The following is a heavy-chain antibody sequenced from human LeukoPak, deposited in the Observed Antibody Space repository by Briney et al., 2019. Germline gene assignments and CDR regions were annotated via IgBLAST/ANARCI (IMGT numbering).Heavy chain of an antibody. Sequence: GGSLRLSCAASGFTFSSYAMHWVRQAPGKGLEWVAVISYDGSNKYYADSVKGRFTISRDNSKNTLYLQMNSLRAEDTAVYYRARDGVLRFLEWLARRDYWGQGTLVTVSS. CDR1: GFTFSSYA. J-gene: IGHJ4*02. D-gene: IGHD3-3*01. CDR3: ARDGVLRFLEWLARRDY. CDR2: ISYDGSNK. V-gene: IGHV3-30-3*01.